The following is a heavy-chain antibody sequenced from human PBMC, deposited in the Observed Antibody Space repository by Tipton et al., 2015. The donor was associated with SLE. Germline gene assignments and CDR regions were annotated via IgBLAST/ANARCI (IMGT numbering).Heavy chain of an antibody. Sequence: GSLRLSCAASGFTFDDYTMHWVRQAPGKGLEWVSLISWDGGSTYYADSVKGRFTISRDNSKNTLYLQMNSLRAEDTAVYYCAKDQQQLRGYDAFDIWGQGTMVTVSS. CDR1: GFTFDDYT. V-gene: IGHV3-43*01. CDR3: AKDQQQLRGYDAFDI. J-gene: IGHJ3*02. D-gene: IGHD6-13*01. CDR2: ISWDGGST.